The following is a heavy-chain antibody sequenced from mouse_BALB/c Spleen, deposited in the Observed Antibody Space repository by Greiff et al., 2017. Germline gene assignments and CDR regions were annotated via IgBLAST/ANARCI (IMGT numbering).Heavy chain of an antibody. CDR2: ISSGGGNT. CDR1: GFTFSSYT. Sequence: DVKLVESGGGLVKPGGSLKLSCAASGFTFSSYTMSWVRQTPEKRLEWVATISSGGGNTYYPDSVKGRFTISRDNAKNNLYLQMSSLRSEDTALYYCARQGYGNAWFAYWGQGTLVTVSA. V-gene: IGHV5-9*03. D-gene: IGHD2-10*02. J-gene: IGHJ3*01. CDR3: ARQGYGNAWFAY.